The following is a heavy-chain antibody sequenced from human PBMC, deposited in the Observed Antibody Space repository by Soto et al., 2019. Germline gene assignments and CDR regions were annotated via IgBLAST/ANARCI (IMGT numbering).Heavy chain of an antibody. CDR2: ISAYNGNT. Sequence: ASVKVSCKASGYTFTSYGISWVRQAPGQGLEWMGWISAYNGNTNYAQKPQGRVTMTTDTSTSTAYMELRSLRSDDTAVYYCASSVRFPRAFDIWGQGTMVTVSS. CDR1: GYTFTSYG. V-gene: IGHV1-18*01. CDR3: ASSVRFPRAFDI. D-gene: IGHD3-3*01. J-gene: IGHJ3*02.